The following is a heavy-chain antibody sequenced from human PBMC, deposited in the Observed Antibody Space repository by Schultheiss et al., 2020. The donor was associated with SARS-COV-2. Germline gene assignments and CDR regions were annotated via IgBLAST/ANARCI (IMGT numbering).Heavy chain of an antibody. J-gene: IGHJ6*02. V-gene: IGHV4-39*07. CDR1: GGSISSSSYY. Sequence: SETLSLTCTVSGGSISSSSYYWGWIRQPPGKGLEWIGEINHSGSTNYNPSLKSRVTISVDTSKNQFSLKLSSVTAADTAVYYCASTDYKGSSYYYGMDVWGQGTTVTVSS. D-gene: IGHD4-11*01. CDR2: INHSGST. CDR3: ASTDYKGSSYYYGMDV.